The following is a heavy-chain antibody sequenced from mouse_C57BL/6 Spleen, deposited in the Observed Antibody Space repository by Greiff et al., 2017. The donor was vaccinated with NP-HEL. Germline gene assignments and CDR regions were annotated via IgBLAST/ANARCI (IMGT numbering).Heavy chain of an antibody. CDR1: GYTFTSYW. V-gene: IGHV1-50*01. J-gene: IGHJ2*01. D-gene: IGHD1-1*01. CDR3: ARRPSYYYGSSTGYYFDY. Sequence: QVQLKQPGAELVKPGASVKLSCKASGYTFTSYWMQWVKQRPGQGLEWIGEIDPSDSYTNYNQKFKGKATLTVDTSSSTAYRQLSSLTSEDSAVYYCARRPSYYYGSSTGYYFDYWGQGTTLTVSS. CDR2: IDPSDSYT.